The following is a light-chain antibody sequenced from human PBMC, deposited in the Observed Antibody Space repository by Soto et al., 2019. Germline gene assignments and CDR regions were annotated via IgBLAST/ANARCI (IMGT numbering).Light chain of an antibody. Sequence: QLVLTQPPSVSGAPGQRVTISCTGSSSNIGAGYDVHWYQQLPGTAPKLLIYGNSNRPSGVPDRFSASKSGTSASLAITGLQAEDEADYYCQSYDSSLSGDVVFGGGTKVTVL. CDR1: SSNIGAGYD. CDR2: GNS. CDR3: QSYDSSLSGDVV. V-gene: IGLV1-40*01. J-gene: IGLJ2*01.